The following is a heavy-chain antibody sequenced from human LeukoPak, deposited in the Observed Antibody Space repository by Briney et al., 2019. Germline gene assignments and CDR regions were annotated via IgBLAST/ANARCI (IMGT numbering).Heavy chain of an antibody. CDR2: IKNIPNSYTT. J-gene: IGHJ3*02. D-gene: IGHD6-19*01. Sequence: QPGGSLRPSCAASGFTFSDHYMDWVRQAPGKGLEWVGRIKNIPNSYTTEYAASVKGRFTISRDDSKNSLYLQMNSLRTEDTAVYYCARGGIGVANSFDIWGQGTRVTVSS. CDR1: GFTFSDHY. V-gene: IGHV3-72*01. CDR3: ARGGIGVANSFDI.